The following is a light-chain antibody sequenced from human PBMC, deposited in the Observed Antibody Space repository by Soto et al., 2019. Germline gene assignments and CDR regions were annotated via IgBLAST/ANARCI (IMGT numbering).Light chain of an antibody. CDR1: QSVSSN. CDR3: KQYKEWPPFT. CDR2: GAS. Sequence: EIVMTQSLSTRSVAPGERSTLSFVASQSVSSNLAWYQQKPGQAPRLLILGASTRTTGIPARFSGSGSGTEFTLSISSLQSEDFAVYYCKQYKEWPPFTFGQGTKVDIK. J-gene: IGKJ1*01. V-gene: IGKV3-15*01.